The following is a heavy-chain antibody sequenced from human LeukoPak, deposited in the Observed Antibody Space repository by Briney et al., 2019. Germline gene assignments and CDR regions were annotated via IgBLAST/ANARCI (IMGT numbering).Heavy chain of an antibody. CDR2: INPNSGGT. Sequence: ASVKVSCKDSGYTFTGYYIHWVRQAPGQGLEWMGRINPNSGGTNYAQKFQGRVTMTRDTSISTAYMELSRLRSDGTAVYYCAREAVASYFDYWGQGTLVTVSS. CDR1: GYTFTGYY. CDR3: AREAVASYFDY. D-gene: IGHD6-19*01. J-gene: IGHJ4*02. V-gene: IGHV1-2*06.